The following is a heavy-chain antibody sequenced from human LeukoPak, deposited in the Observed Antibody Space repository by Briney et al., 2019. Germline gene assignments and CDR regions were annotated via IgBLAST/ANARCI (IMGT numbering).Heavy chain of an antibody. V-gene: IGHV3-66*01. CDR3: ARGRPVGASTVEDY. D-gene: IGHD1-26*01. CDR2: IYSGGST. Sequence: GGSLRLSCATSAFTFRSYGMHWVRQAPGKGLEWVSVIYSGGSTYYADSVKGRFTISRDNSKNTLYLQMNNLRAEDTAVYYCARGRPVGASTVEDYWGQGTLVTVSS. J-gene: IGHJ4*02. CDR1: AFTFRSYG.